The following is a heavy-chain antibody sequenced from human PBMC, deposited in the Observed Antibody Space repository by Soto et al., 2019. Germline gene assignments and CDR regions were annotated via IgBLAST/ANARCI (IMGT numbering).Heavy chain of an antibody. V-gene: IGHV1-18*01. CDR1: GYTFTSYG. CDR2: ISAYNGNT. CDR3: ARDVIRSVAGTDYYYYYMDV. J-gene: IGHJ6*03. D-gene: IGHD6-19*01. Sequence: GASVKVSCKASGYTFTSYGISWVRQAPGQGLEWMGWISAYNGNTNYAQKLQGRVTMTTDTSTSTAYMELRSLRSDDTAVYYCARDVIRSVAGTDYYYYYMDVWGKGTTVTVS.